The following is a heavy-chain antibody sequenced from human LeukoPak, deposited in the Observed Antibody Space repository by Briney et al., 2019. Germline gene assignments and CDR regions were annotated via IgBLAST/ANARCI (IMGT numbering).Heavy chain of an antibody. CDR2: INHSGST. CDR1: GGSFSGYY. D-gene: IGHD6-13*01. CDR3: ARGRSSSWYIHEVGTGPRPQYYFDY. V-gene: IGHV4-34*01. J-gene: IGHJ4*02. Sequence: SETLSLTCAVYGGSFSGYYWSWIRQPPGKGLEWIGEINHSGSTSYNPPLKSRVTISVDTSKNQFSLKLSSVTAADTAVYYCARGRSSSWYIHEVGTGPRPQYYFDYWGQGTLVTVSS.